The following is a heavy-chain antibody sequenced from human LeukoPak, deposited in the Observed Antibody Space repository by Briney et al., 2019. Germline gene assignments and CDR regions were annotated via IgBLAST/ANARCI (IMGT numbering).Heavy chain of an antibody. CDR3: ARKGSQLLTEGDAFDI. CDR2: ISAYNGNT. Sequence: ASVKVSCKASGYTFTSYGISWVRQAPGQGLEWMGWISAYNGNTNYAQKLQGRVTMTTDTSTSTAYMELRSLRSDDTAVYYCARKGSQLLTEGDAFDIWGQGTMVTVSS. V-gene: IGHV1-18*01. J-gene: IGHJ3*02. D-gene: IGHD1-1*01. CDR1: GYTFTSYG.